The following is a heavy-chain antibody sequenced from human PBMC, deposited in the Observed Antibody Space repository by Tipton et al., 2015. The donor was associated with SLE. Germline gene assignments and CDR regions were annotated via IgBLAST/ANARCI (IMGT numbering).Heavy chain of an antibody. V-gene: IGHV3-9*01. CDR3: AKAGSWGGDYYYMDV. D-gene: IGHD3-10*01. Sequence: SLRLSCVASGFTFDDYTMHWVRQAPGKGLEWVSGISWNSGSIGYADSVKGRFTISRDNAKNSLYLQMNSLRAEDTALYYCAKAGSWGGDYYYMDVWGKGTTVTVSS. CDR1: GFTFDDYT. CDR2: ISWNSGSI. J-gene: IGHJ6*03.